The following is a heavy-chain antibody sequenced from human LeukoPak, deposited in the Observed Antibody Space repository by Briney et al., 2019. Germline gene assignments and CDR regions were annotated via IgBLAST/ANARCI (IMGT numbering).Heavy chain of an antibody. V-gene: IGHV3-48*03. J-gene: IGHJ5*02. CDR2: ISYNGRSI. D-gene: IGHD3-10*01. CDR3: ATTKWFGELLVRGGNWFDP. CDR1: GFMFSTYE. Sequence: QSGGSLRLSCAASGFMFSTYEMNWVRQAPGKGLEWLSYISYNGRSIYYADSVKGRFTISRDNSKNTLYLQMNSLRAEDTAVYYCATTKWFGELLVRGGNWFDPWGQGTLVTVSS.